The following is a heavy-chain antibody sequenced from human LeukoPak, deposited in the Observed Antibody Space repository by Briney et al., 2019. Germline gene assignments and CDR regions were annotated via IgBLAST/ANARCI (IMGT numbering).Heavy chain of an antibody. J-gene: IGHJ4*02. V-gene: IGHV4-31*03. CDR3: AGSCTYDILTAVPFDY. CDR1: GGSISSGGYY. Sequence: PSETLSLTCTVSGGSISSGGYYWSWIRQHPGKGLEWIGYIYYSGGTYYNRSLKSRVTISVATSKNQFSMKLSSVAAADTAVYYCAGSCTYDILTAVPFDYWGQGTLVTVSS. CDR2: IYYSGGT. D-gene: IGHD3-9*01.